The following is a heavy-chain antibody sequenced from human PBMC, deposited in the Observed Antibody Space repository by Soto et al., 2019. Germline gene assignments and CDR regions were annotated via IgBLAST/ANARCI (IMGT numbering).Heavy chain of an antibody. CDR3: ARSGVVVNAFDI. D-gene: IGHD2-21*01. Sequence: QVQLVQSGAEVKKPGSSVKVSCKASGGPFSPYAISWVRQAPGQGLEWMGGIVPISGTANYAQKFQGRVTFTADESSSTAYMDLSSLRYEDTAVYYCARSGVVVNAFDIWCQGTMVTVSS. CDR2: IVPISGTA. V-gene: IGHV1-69*12. CDR1: GGPFSPYA. J-gene: IGHJ3*02.